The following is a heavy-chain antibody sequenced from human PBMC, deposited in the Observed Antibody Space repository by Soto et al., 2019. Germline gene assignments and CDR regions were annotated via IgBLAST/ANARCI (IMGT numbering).Heavy chain of an antibody. V-gene: IGHV2-70*01. CDR1: GFSLSTSGMC. CDR2: IDWDDDK. CDR3: ARERITIFGVVYYYGMDV. J-gene: IGHJ6*02. D-gene: IGHD3-3*01. Sequence: SGPTLVNPTQTLTLTCTFSGFSLSTSGMCVSWIRQPPGKALEWLALIDWDDDKYYSTSLKTRLTISKDTSKNQVVLTMTNMDPVDTATYYCARERITIFGVVYYYGMDVWGQGXTVTVYS.